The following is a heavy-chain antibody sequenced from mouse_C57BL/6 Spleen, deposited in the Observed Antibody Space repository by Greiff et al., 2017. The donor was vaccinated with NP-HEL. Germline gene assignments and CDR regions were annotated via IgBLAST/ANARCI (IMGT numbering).Heavy chain of an antibody. CDR3: ARPMITYSSGTGFAY. CDR1: GFTFSSYG. Sequence: EVQLVESGGDLVKPGGSLKLSCAASGFTFSSYGMSWVRQTPDKRLEWVATISSGGSYTYYPDSVKGRFTISRDNAKNTLYLQMSSLKSEDTAMYYCARPMITYSSGTGFAYWGQGTLVTVSA. J-gene: IGHJ3*01. D-gene: IGHD3-2*02. V-gene: IGHV5-6*01. CDR2: ISSGGSYT.